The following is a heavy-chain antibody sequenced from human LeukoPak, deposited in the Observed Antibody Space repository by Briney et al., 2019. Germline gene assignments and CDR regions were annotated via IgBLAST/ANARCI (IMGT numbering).Heavy chain of an antibody. V-gene: IGHV1-2*02. CDR1: GYTFIGYY. Sequence: ASVKVSCKASGYTFIGYYIHWVRQAPGQGLEWMGSVNPKSGVTDYAQKFQGRITLTRDTSSSTAYMELNRLTSDDTAVYYCARDTGFPFFDFWGHGALVTVSS. J-gene: IGHJ4*01. CDR2: VNPKSGVT. CDR3: ARDTGFPFFDF.